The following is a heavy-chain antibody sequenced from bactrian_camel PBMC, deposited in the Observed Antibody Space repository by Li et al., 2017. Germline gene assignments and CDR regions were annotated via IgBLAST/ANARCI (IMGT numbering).Heavy chain of an antibody. CDR2: LLSDDST. CDR1: TYSGYH. D-gene: IGHD7*01. V-gene: IGHV3S53*01. Sequence: HVQLVESGGGSVQAGGSLRLSCSRTYSGYHMAWFRQAPGMQREGVAVLLSDDSTKYADSVKSRFTISHDYAKNTLSLQMNTLKPEDTGMYYCAADPYPSQVVPCAPNNWGQGTQVTVS. CDR3: AADPYPSQVVPCAPNN. J-gene: IGHJ4*01.